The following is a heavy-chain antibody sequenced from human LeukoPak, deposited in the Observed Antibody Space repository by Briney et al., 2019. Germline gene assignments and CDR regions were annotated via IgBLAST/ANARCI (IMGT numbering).Heavy chain of an antibody. CDR3: AGYCGGGSCADS. CDR2: IHYSGDT. J-gene: IGHJ4*02. D-gene: IGHD2-15*01. V-gene: IGHV4-59*08. Sequence: SETLSLTCAVSGASISSYYWTWIRQPPGKGLEWIGYIHYSGDTKCNPSLKSRVTISVDTSKNQVSLQLNSVTAADTAVYYCAGYCGGGSCADSWGQGTLVTVSS. CDR1: GASISSYY.